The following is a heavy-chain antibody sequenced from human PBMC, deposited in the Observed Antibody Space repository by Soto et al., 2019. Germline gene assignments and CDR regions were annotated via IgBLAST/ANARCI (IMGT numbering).Heavy chain of an antibody. Sequence: ASVKVSCKVSGYTLTELSMHWVRQAPGKGLEWMGGFDPEDGETIYAQKFQGRVTMTEDTSTDTAYMELSSLRSEDTAVYYCATDITMVRGNWFDPWGQGTLVTVSS. V-gene: IGHV1-24*01. D-gene: IGHD3-10*01. CDR2: FDPEDGET. CDR3: ATDITMVRGNWFDP. CDR1: GYTLTELS. J-gene: IGHJ5*02.